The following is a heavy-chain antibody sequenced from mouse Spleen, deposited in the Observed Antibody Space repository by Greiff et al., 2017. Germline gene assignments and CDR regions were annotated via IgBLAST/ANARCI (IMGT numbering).Heavy chain of an antibody. V-gene: IGHV1-18*01. Sequence: EVKLQQSGPELVKPGASVKIPCKASGYTFTDYNMDWVKQSHGKSLEWIGDINPNNGGTIYNQKFKGKATLTVDKSSSTAYMELRSLTSEDTAVYYCARSGGSSYPYYYAMDYWGQGTSVTVSS. J-gene: IGHJ4*01. CDR2: INPNNGGT. CDR3: ARSGGSSYPYYYAMDY. D-gene: IGHD1-1*01. CDR1: GYTFTDYN.